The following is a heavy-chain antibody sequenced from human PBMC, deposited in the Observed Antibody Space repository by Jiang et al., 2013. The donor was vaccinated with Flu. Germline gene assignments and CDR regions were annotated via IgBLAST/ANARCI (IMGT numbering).Heavy chain of an antibody. Sequence: EVKKPGASVKVSCKASGYTFTSYGISWVRQAPGQGLEWMGWISAYNGNTNYAQKLQGRVTMTTDTSTSTAYMELRSLRSDDTAVYYCARDRSKRGSQPNWFDPWGQGTLVTVSS. V-gene: IGHV1-18*04. J-gene: IGHJ5*02. CDR1: GYTFTSYG. CDR3: ARDRSKRGSQPNWFDP. D-gene: IGHD5-12*01. CDR2: ISAYNGNT.